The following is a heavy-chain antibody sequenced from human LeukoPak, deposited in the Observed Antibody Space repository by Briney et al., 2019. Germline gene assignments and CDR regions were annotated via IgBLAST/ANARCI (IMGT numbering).Heavy chain of an antibody. CDR1: GFTFSSYA. V-gene: IGHV3-30-3*01. CDR3: ARTDYSSGWYGSGFDY. D-gene: IGHD6-19*01. Sequence: GGSLRLSCAASGFTFSSYAMHWVRQAPGKGLEWVAVISYDGSNKYYADSVKGRFTISRDNSKNTLCLQMNSLRAEDTAVYYCARTDYSSGWYGSGFDYWGQGTLVTVSS. J-gene: IGHJ4*02. CDR2: ISYDGSNK.